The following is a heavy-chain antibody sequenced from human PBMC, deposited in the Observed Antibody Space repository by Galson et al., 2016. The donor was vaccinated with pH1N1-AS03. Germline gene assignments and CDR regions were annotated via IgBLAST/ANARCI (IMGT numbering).Heavy chain of an antibody. CDR1: GGSSSSSSDY. CDR2: IYYAGSA. CDR3: ARHPYNSSPLYYYFYYMDV. Sequence: ETLSLTCTVSGGSSSSSSDYWGWIRQPPGKGLEWIGSIYYAGSAYYNPSLKSRVTISIDTSKNQFSLRLSSVTAADTAVYYCARHPYNSSPLYYYFYYMDVWGKGTTVTVSS. V-gene: IGHV4-39*01. D-gene: IGHD6-13*01. J-gene: IGHJ6*03.